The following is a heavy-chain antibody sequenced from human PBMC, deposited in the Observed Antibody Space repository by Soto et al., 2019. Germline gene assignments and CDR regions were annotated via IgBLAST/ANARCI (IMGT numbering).Heavy chain of an antibody. D-gene: IGHD3-22*01. J-gene: IGHJ4*02. CDR2: ISDSSSTI. CDR1: GFTFSTYN. CDR3: ARHAYPYHDDSTGYHFDY. Sequence: PGGSLRLSCAASGFTFSTYNMNWVRQAPGKGLEWVSYISDSSSTIHYADSVKGRCTISRDNGKHSLYLQMNSLRAEHTAVSYCARHAYPYHDDSTGYHFDYWGQGA. V-gene: IGHV3-48*01.